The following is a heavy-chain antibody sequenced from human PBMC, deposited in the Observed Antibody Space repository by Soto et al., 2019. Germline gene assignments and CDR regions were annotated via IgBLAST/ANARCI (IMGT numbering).Heavy chain of an antibody. CDR2: INPNVGST. Sequence: QVQLVQSGAEVKKPGASVKVSCKASGYTFINYYIHWVRQAPGQGLEWMGVINPNVGSTVYAQKFQGRVTLTRDTSTSTGDVELSSLRSDDTAVYFCVRATAARQRDYSYHYYLHIWGKGTTVTVSS. D-gene: IGHD6-6*01. V-gene: IGHV1-46*03. CDR1: GYTFINYY. CDR3: VRATAARQRDYSYHYYLHI. J-gene: IGHJ6*03.